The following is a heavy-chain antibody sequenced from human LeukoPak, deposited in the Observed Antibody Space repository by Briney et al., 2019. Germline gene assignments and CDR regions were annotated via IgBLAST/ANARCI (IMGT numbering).Heavy chain of an antibody. CDR3: ARVTYDYVWGSYRYNWFDP. CDR2: VIPNSGGT. Sequence: ASVKVSCKASGYTFTGYYLHWVRQAPGQGLEWMGWVIPNSGGTKYAQKFQGRVTMTRDTSISTAYMELSSLRSDDTAVYYCARVTYDYVWGSYRYNWFDPWGQGTLVTVSS. J-gene: IGHJ5*02. CDR1: GYTFTGYY. D-gene: IGHD3-16*02. V-gene: IGHV1-2*02.